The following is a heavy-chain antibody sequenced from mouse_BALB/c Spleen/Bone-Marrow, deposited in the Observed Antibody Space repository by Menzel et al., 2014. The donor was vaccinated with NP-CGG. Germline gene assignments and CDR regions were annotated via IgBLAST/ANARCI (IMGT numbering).Heavy chain of an antibody. Sequence: VQLPHSGGGLVKPGGSLKLSSAASGFTXLSCALSWVRQXPXKRLXWXATICRGGIYTYCLDXGKGRFTIARDIAXXXLYLQMRSLRSKESAMYYCARAGRYDGNVDXXGQGTTLRVS. D-gene: IGHD2-14*01. V-gene: IGHV5-9-3*01. J-gene: IGHJ2*01. CDR1: GFTXLSCA. CDR2: ICRGGIYT. CDR3: ARAGRYDGNVDX.